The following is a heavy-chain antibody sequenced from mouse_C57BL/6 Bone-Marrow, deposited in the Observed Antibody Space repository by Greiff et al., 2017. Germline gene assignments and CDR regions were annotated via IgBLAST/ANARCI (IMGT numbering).Heavy chain of an antibody. D-gene: IGHD1-1*01. J-gene: IGHJ2*01. CDR2: IYPGDGDT. CDR3: ARSGITTVVAPPWYFDY. V-gene: IGHV1-82*01. Sequence: VQRVESGPELVKPGASVKISCKASGYAFSSSWMNWVKQRPGKGLEWIGRIYPGDGDTNYNGKFKGKATLTADKSSSTAYMQLSSLTSEDSAVYFCARSGITTVVAPPWYFDYWGQGTTLTVSS. CDR1: GYAFSSSW.